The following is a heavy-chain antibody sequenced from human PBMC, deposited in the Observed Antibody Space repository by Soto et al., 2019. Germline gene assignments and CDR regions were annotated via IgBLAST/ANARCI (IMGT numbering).Heavy chain of an antibody. V-gene: IGHV1-24*01. J-gene: IGHJ4*02. D-gene: IGHD2-15*01. CDR2: FDLENGET. CDR3: AMVGRRSKQFDH. CDR1: GYTLTELS. Sequence: ASVKVSCKVSGYTLTELSIHWVRQAPGEGLEWMGGFDLENGETIYAQRFQGRVTMTEESSADTPYMELSSLRSEDTAVYYCAMVGRRSKQFDHWGQGPMVTVST.